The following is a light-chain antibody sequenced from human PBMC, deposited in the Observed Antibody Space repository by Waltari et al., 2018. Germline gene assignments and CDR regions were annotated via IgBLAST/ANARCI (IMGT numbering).Light chain of an antibody. J-gene: IGLJ1*01. V-gene: IGLV3-21*01. CDR3: QVWDANTDPGV. Sequence: SYVLTQPPSVSVAPGETARITCGGNNIESKSVHWYRQRPGQAPVVVIAYDNDGAAGCPGQFSGSKSGNTATLTISRIEAGDEADYYCQVWDANTDPGVFGTGTEVTVL. CDR1: NIESKS. CDR2: YDN.